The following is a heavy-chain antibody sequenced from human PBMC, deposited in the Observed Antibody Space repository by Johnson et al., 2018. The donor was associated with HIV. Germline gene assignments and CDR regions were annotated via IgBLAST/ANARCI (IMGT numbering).Heavy chain of an antibody. CDR2: IYSGVST. CDR1: GFTFGDYA. Sequence: VQLVESGGGLIQPGRSLRLSCTASGFTFGDYAMSWVRQAPGKGLEWVSVIYSGVSTYYADSVTGRFTIYRDNSKNPLELQMNSLRAEDTAVYYCAKLDVSLDAFDIWGQGTMVTVSS. CDR3: AKLDVSLDAFDI. V-gene: IGHV3-66*04. J-gene: IGHJ3*02. D-gene: IGHD5/OR15-5a*01.